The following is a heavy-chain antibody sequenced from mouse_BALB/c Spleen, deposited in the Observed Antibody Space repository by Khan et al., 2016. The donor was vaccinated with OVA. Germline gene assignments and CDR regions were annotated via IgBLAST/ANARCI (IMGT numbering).Heavy chain of an antibody. Sequence: QVQLKQSGPGLVAPSQSLSITCTISGFSLTSYGVHWVRQPPGKGLEWLVVIWSDGSTTYNSALKSRLSISKDNSKSQVFLKMNSLQTDDTAMYYCARHYGSSYWYFDVWGAGTTVTVSS. D-gene: IGHD1-1*01. V-gene: IGHV2-6-1*01. CDR2: IWSDGST. CDR3: ARHYGSSYWYFDV. J-gene: IGHJ1*01. CDR1: GFSLTSYG.